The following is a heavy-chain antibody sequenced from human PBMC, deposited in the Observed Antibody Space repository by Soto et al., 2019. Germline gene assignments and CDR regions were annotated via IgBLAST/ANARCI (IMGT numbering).Heavy chain of an antibody. D-gene: IGHD3-10*01. CDR3: ARGWFGPDV. V-gene: IGHV3-74*01. CDR1: EFTFSGRS. J-gene: IGHJ6*03. CDR2: IDKVGTDS. Sequence: EVQLVESGGGLVQPGGSLRLSCAASEFTFSGRSVHWVRQAPGKGMVWVSGIDKVGTDSTYADSVKGRFTSSRDNAKKTVYLQMNSLRVEDTAVYYCARGWFGPDVWGKGTTVTVSS.